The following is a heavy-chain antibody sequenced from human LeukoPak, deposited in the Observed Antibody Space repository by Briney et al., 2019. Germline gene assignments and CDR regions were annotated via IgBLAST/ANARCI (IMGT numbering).Heavy chain of an antibody. D-gene: IGHD3-22*01. CDR3: ARDPSSSGSHFDY. Sequence: GGSLRLSCAASGFTFSSYGMHGVREAPGKGLEGVAFIRYDGSNKYYADSVKGRFTISRDNAKNSLYLQMNSLRAEDTAVYYCARDPSSSGSHFDYWGQGTLVTVSS. CDR1: GFTFSSYG. CDR2: IRYDGSNK. J-gene: IGHJ4*02. V-gene: IGHV3-30*02.